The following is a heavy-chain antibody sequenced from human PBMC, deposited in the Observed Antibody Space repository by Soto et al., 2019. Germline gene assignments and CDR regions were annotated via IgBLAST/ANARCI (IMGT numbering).Heavy chain of an antibody. D-gene: IGHD5-18*01. Sequence: SETLSLTCTVSGDSISSINNYWSWICQPPGEGLEWIGFISYSGTTSYSPSLKSRVAISLDTSKNQFSLSLNFVTAADTAVYYCARGRGYSYGLDPWGQGSLVT. CDR3: ARGRGYSYGLDP. CDR1: GDSISSINNY. J-gene: IGHJ5*02. CDR2: ISYSGTT. V-gene: IGHV4-30-4*01.